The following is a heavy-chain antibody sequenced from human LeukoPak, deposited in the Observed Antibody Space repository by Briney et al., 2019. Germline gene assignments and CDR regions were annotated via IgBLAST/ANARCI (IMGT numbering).Heavy chain of an antibody. CDR3: AKDIGHDYGDYADPYGMDV. D-gene: IGHD4-17*01. J-gene: IGHJ6*02. Sequence: PGGSLRLSCEGSGFTFSNYWMSWVRQAPGKGLEWVANIKTDGSEKYYVDSVKGRFTISRDNAKNSLYLQTNSLRAEDTALYYCAKDIGHDYGDYADPYGMDVWGQGTTVTVSS. CDR2: IKTDGSEK. V-gene: IGHV3-7*03. CDR1: GFTFSNYW.